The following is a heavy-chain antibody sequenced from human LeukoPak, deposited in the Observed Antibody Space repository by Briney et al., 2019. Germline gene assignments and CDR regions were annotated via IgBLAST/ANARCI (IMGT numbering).Heavy chain of an antibody. D-gene: IGHD2-15*01. CDR3: ARDGCSGGTCSPYN. J-gene: IGHJ4*02. V-gene: IGHV4-61*02. CDR1: GGSISSGSYY. Sequence: SETLSLTCTVSGGSISSGSYYWSWIPQPAGKGREGIGRFYTSGSTNYNPSLKSRVTISVDTSKNHFSLKLSSVTAADTAVYYCARDGCSGGTCSPYNWGQGTLVTVSS. CDR2: FYTSGST.